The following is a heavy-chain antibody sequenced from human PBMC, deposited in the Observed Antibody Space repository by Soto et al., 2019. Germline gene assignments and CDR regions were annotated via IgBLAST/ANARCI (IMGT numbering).Heavy chain of an antibody. V-gene: IGHV6-1*01. D-gene: IGHD6-19*01. CDR1: GDSVSSNGAA. CDR2: TYYRSKWYN. Sequence: SRTLSLTCAISGDSVSSNGAAGNWIRHSPSRGLEWLGRTYYRSKWYNDYAVSVKSRITINPDTSKNQFSLQLNSVTPEDTAVYYCARAGRYSSGWYDYYYYYYGMDVWGQGTTVTVSS. J-gene: IGHJ6*02. CDR3: ARAGRYSSGWYDYYYYYYGMDV.